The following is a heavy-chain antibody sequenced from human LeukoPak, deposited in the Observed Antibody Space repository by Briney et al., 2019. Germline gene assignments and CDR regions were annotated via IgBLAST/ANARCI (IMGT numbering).Heavy chain of an antibody. CDR2: INYSGST. J-gene: IGHJ5*02. Sequence: PSQTLSLTCTVSGGSISSDNYQWSWIRQPPGNGLEWIGYINYSGSTYYNPSLKSRVTISVHTSKKHFSLKLSSVTAADTAVYYCARYGSGSTWFDPWGEGTLVTVSS. D-gene: IGHD3-10*01. CDR3: ARYGSGSTWFDP. CDR1: GGSISSDNYQ. V-gene: IGHV4-30-4*01.